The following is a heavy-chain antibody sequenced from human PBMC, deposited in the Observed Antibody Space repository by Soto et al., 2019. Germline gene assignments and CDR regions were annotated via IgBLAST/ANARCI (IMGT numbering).Heavy chain of an antibody. CDR2: ISSSGSTI. CDR3: ARDVHSSWYYFDY. Sequence: EVQLVESGGGLVQPGGSLRLSCAASGFTFSSYEMNWVRQAPGKGLEWVSYISSSGSTIYYADSVKGRFTISRDNAKNSRYLQMNSLRAEDTAVYYCARDVHSSWYYFDYWGQGTLVTVSS. D-gene: IGHD6-13*01. CDR1: GFTFSSYE. J-gene: IGHJ4*02. V-gene: IGHV3-48*03.